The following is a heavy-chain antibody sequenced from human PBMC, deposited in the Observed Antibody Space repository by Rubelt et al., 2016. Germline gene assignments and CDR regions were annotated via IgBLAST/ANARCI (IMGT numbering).Heavy chain of an antibody. Sequence: DVELVESGGGLVQPGGSLRLSCAASGFTFSTYWMHWVRHAPGKGPVWVSYINSDGTNANYADFVKGRFTLSRDNAKNTLYLQMDSLRVEDTAVYYCARGRRRGGLDPWGQGTLVIVAS. J-gene: IGHJ5*02. CDR3: ARGRRRGGLDP. D-gene: IGHD3-10*01. CDR1: GFTFSTYW. V-gene: IGHV3-74*01. CDR2: INSDGTNA.